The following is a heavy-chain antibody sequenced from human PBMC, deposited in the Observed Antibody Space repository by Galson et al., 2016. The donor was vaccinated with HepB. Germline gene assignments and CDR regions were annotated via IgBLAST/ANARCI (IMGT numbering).Heavy chain of an antibody. Sequence: SLRLSCAASGFTFSGYAMHWVRQAPGKGLEWVASISYDGREMNYVDSVKGRLTISRDNSKNTLYVQMNNLRAEDTAVYYCAREGGQGTRGWSGFDIWGQGTMVTVSS. CDR2: ISYDGREM. V-gene: IGHV3-30*03. J-gene: IGHJ3*02. CDR3: AREGGQGTRGWSGFDI. CDR1: GFTFSGYA. D-gene: IGHD3-3*01.